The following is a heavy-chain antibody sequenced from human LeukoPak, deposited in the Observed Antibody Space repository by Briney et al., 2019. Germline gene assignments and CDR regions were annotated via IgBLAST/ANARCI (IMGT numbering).Heavy chain of an antibody. Sequence: ASVKVSCKASGGTFSSYAISWVRQAPGQGREWMGGIIPIFVTANYAQKFQGRVTITADESTSTAYMELSSLRSEDTAVYYCTRVGSGRTIDYWGQGTLVTVSS. CDR1: GGTFSSYA. CDR2: IIPIFVTA. CDR3: TRVGSGRTIDY. J-gene: IGHJ4*02. D-gene: IGHD2-15*01. V-gene: IGHV1-69*13.